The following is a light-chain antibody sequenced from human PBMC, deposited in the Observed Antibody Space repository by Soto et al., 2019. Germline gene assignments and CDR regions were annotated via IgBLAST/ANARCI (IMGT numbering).Light chain of an antibody. Sequence: EIVLTQSPATLSLSPGERATLSCRASQSVGSFLAWYQQKPGQAPSLLIYDASNRATGIPARFSGSGSGTDFTLTISNLEPEDFAVYYCQQRSKWPLTFGGGTKVEIK. V-gene: IGKV3-11*01. CDR1: QSVGSF. CDR3: QQRSKWPLT. J-gene: IGKJ4*01. CDR2: DAS.